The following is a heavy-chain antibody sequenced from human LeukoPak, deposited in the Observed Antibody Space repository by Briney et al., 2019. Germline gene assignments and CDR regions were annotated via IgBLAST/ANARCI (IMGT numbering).Heavy chain of an antibody. V-gene: IGHV3-30*03. Sequence: GGSLRLSCSASGFTFSSYGMHWVRQAPGKGLEWLAVISFDGNTKYYADSAKGRFTISRDNSKNTLYVQINSLRVEDTAVYYCARAMVRGVPFDYWGQGTLVTVSS. CDR3: ARAMVRGVPFDY. CDR1: GFTFSSYG. J-gene: IGHJ4*02. CDR2: ISFDGNTK. D-gene: IGHD3-10*01.